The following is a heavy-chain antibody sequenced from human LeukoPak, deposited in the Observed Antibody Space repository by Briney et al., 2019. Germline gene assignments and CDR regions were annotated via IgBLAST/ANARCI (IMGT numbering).Heavy chain of an antibody. V-gene: IGHV4-59*01. D-gene: IGHD1-26*01. CDR1: GGSISSYY. CDR3: VKDDGSRSYSIY. CDR2: IYHSGST. J-gene: IGHJ4*02. Sequence: SETLSLTCTVSGGSISSYYWSWIRQPPGKGLEWIGYIYHSGSTNYNPSLKSRVTISVDTSKNQFSLKLTSVTAADTAVYYCVKDDGSRSYSIYWGQGTLVTISS.